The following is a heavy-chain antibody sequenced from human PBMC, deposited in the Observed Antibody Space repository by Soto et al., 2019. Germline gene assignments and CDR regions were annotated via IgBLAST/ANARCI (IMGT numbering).Heavy chain of an antibody. Sequence: QVQLVQSGAEVKKPGASVKVSCKTSGYTFSNYGINWVRLAPGQGLEWMGWISAYNGNTNSAQKFQDRVTLTADTSTSTAYMELRSLRSDDTALYYCARDLVPGYTDYSDYWGQGTLVTVSS. D-gene: IGHD5-12*01. V-gene: IGHV1-18*01. CDR3: ARDLVPGYTDYSDY. J-gene: IGHJ4*02. CDR1: GYTFSNYG. CDR2: ISAYNGNT.